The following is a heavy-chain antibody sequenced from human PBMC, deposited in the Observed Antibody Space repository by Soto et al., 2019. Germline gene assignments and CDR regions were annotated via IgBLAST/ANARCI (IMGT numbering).Heavy chain of an antibody. V-gene: IGHV4-30-4*02. CDR2: IYYSGNT. CDR3: ASPSLYGMDD. J-gene: IGHJ6*02. CDR1: GCSITSGYFY. Sequence: PSETLSLTCSVSGCSITSGYFYWSWMRQLPGKDLEWIGNIYYSGNTYNNPSLKSRLIISIDTSKNLFSLKVGSVTVSDTAVYYYASPSLYGMDDWGQGTTVTVSS.